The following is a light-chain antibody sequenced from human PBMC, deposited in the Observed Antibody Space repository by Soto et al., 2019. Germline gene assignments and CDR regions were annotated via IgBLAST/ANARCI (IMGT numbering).Light chain of an antibody. V-gene: IGLV2-14*01. CDR1: RSDIGAFNY. CDR2: EVS. J-gene: IGLJ3*02. Sequence: QSVLTQPASVSGSPGQSITISCTGTRSDIGAFNYVSWYQQNPGKAPRLMIYEVSNRPSGVSNRFSGSKSGNTASLTFSGLQAEDESDYYCSSYTSSGTLLFGGGTKLTVL. CDR3: SSYTSSGTLL.